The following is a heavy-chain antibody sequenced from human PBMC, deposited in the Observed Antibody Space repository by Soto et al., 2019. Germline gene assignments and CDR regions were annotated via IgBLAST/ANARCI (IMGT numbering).Heavy chain of an antibody. CDR2: MYYSGST. Sequence: SETLSLTCTVSGGSISSYYWSWIRQPPGKGLEWIGYMYYSGSTNYNPSPKSRVTISVDTSKNQFSLKLSSVTAADTAVYYCARDKGRGCGYGNCYSTWLDSWGPGTLVTVFS. V-gene: IGHV4-59*01. D-gene: IGHD2-15*01. CDR3: ARDKGRGCGYGNCYSTWLDS. J-gene: IGHJ5*01. CDR1: GGSISSYY.